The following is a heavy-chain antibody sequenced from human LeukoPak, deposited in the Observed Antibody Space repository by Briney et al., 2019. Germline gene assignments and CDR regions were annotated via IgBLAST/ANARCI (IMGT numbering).Heavy chain of an antibody. J-gene: IGHJ4*02. D-gene: IGHD1-7*01. CDR3: ARDGLELLDY. CDR2: IYYSGST. CDR1: GASISSVSYY. Sequence: PSETLSLTCTVSGASISSVSYYWGWFRNPPGKGLEWIGSIYYSGSTYYNPSLKSRVTISVDTSKNQFSPKLSSVSAADTAVYYCARDGLELLDYWGQGTLVTVSS. V-gene: IGHV4-39*07.